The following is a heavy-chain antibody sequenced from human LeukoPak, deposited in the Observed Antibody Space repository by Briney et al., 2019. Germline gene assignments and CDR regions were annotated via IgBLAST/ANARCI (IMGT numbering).Heavy chain of an antibody. D-gene: IGHD3-16*01. CDR1: GGSISSYY. CDR2: IYYSGST. Sequence: SETLSLTCTVSGGSISSYYWSWIRQPPGKGLEWIGYIYYSGSTNYNPSLKSRVTISVDTSKNQFSLKLSSVTAADTAVYYCARDLGQLRGAFDIWGQGTMVTVSS. CDR3: ARDLGQLRGAFDI. J-gene: IGHJ3*02. V-gene: IGHV4-59*01.